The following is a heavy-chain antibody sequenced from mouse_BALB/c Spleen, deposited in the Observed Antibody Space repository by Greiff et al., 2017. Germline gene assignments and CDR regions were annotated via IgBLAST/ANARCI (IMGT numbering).Heavy chain of an antibody. D-gene: IGHD2-1*01. CDR1: GFTFSSFG. CDR3: ARGPNGNYVDYAMDY. CDR2: ISSGSSTI. V-gene: IGHV5-17*02. Sequence: EVQLVESGGGLVQPGGSRKLSCAASGFTFSSFGMHWVRQAPEKGLEWVAYISSGSSTIYYADTVKGRFTISRDNPKNTLFLQMTSLRSEDTAMYYCARGPNGNYVDYAMDYWGQGTSVTVSS. J-gene: IGHJ4*01.